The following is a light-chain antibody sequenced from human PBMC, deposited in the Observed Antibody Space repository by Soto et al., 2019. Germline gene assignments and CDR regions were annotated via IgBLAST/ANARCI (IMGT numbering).Light chain of an antibody. CDR1: QSLFYNFYRKNY. V-gene: IGKV4-1*01. Sequence: DVGRNQSPDSLAVSLGNRATIHPSSNQSLFYNFYRKNYLVWYRQKPGQPPQLLIYWASARESGVPERFSGSGSGTDFTLTIDNLQAEDVAVYYCQQYLDTPITFGQGRLPAIK. CDR2: WAS. CDR3: QQYLDTPIT. J-gene: IGKJ5*01.